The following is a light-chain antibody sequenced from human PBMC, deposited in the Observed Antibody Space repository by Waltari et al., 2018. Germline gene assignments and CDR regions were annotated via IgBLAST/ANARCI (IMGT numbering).Light chain of an antibody. J-gene: IGKJ1*01. CDR3: QQYVESPAT. Sequence: SCWASQCFWIYVAWYQQKPGQAPRLLIYHASTRATGIPDRFSASGSGTDFSLTISRLEPEDFAVYYCQQYVESPATFGQGTKVEIK. CDR1: QCFWIY. V-gene: IGKV3-20*01. CDR2: HAS.